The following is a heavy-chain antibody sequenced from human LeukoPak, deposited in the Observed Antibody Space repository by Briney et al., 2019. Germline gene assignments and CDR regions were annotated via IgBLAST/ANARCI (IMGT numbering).Heavy chain of an antibody. J-gene: IGHJ5*02. CDR2: MYSRGDT. CDR3: ARDAPQVPAAGVLAS. CDR1: EFIFSNYA. Sequence: GGSLRLSCAASEFIFSNYAMTWVRQAPGKGLEWVSVMYSRGDTYYADSVKGRFTFSRDISKNMLYLQMNGLRPEDTAMYYCARDAPQVPAAGVLASWGQGTLVTVSS. V-gene: IGHV3-53*01. D-gene: IGHD6-13*01.